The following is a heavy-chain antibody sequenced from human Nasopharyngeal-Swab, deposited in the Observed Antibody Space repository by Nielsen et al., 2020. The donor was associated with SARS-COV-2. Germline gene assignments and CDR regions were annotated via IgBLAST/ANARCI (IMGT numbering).Heavy chain of an antibody. J-gene: IGHJ6*03. V-gene: IGHV3-66*01. Sequence: GESLKISCAASGFTVSSNYMNWVRQPPGKGLEWILVLYSGGNTYYAGSVKGRFTISRDNSKSTLYLQMNNLGAEDTAVYYCARSRNYYYYMDVWGKGTTVTVSS. CDR1: GFTVSSNY. CDR2: LYSGGNT. CDR3: ARSRNYYYYMDV.